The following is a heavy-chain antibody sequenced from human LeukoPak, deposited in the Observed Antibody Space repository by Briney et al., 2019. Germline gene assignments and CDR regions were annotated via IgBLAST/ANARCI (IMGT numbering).Heavy chain of an antibody. V-gene: IGHV3-23*01. CDR2: ISGSGGST. Sequence: GGSLRLSCAASGFTFSSDAMSWVRQAPGKGLEWVSAISGSGGSTYYADSVKGRFTISRDNSKNTLYLQMNSLRAEDTAVYYCAKDPTDIVATMVYWGQGTLVTVSS. J-gene: IGHJ4*02. CDR1: GFTFSSDA. D-gene: IGHD5-12*01. CDR3: AKDPTDIVATMVY.